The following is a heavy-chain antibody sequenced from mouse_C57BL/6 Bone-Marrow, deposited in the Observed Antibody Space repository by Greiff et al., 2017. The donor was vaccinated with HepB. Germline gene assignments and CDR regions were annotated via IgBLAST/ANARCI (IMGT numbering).Heavy chain of an antibody. Sequence: EVKLQESGGDLVKPGGSLKLSCAASGFTFSSYGMSWVRQTPDKRLEWVATISSGGSYTYYPDSVKGRFTISRDNAKNTLYLQMSSLKSEDTAMYYCARDYYGSSPHYWGQGTTLTVSS. J-gene: IGHJ2*01. CDR1: GFTFSSYG. D-gene: IGHD1-1*01. CDR2: ISSGGSYT. CDR3: ARDYYGSSPHY. V-gene: IGHV5-6*01.